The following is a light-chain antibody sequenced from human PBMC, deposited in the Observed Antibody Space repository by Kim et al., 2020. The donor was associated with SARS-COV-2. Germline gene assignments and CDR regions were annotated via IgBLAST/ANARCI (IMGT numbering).Light chain of an antibody. V-gene: IGKV1-5*03. Sequence: DIQMTQSPSSLSASVGDRVTFTCRASQYISTFLDWFHQKPGKAPNLLIYSTSNLESGVPSRFSGSGSGTEFTLTISSLQPDDFATYYCQQYHTDPRTFGGGTKVDIK. CDR3: QQYHTDPRT. CDR2: STS. CDR1: QYISTF. J-gene: IGKJ4*01.